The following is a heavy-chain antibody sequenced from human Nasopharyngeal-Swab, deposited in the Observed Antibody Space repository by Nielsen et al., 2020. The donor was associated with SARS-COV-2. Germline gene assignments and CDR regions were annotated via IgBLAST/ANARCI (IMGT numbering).Heavy chain of an antibody. V-gene: IGHV3-74*01. D-gene: IGHD2-21*02. Sequence: GESLKISCAASGFTFSSYWIHWVRQAPGKGLGWVSRLYTDGITANYADSVKGRFTISKDNANDTVYLQMNSLRAEDTAVYYCTRGCGGDCHGIDYWGRGTLVTV. CDR3: TRGCGGDCHGIDY. J-gene: IGHJ4*02. CDR1: GFTFSSYW. CDR2: LYTDGITA.